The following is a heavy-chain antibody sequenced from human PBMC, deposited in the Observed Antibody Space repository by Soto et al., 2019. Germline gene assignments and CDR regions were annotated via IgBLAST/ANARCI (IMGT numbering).Heavy chain of an antibody. CDR3: ARGRLEWLLLGYGVDV. D-gene: IGHD3-3*01. V-gene: IGHV4-34*01. J-gene: IGHJ6*02. CDR2: INHSGIT. CDR1: GGSFSDYY. Sequence: SETLSLTCAVYGGSFSDYYGTWIRQSPGKGLEWIGEINHSGITYYSPSLKSRVTISVDTSKNQFSLKLRSVTAADTAVYYCARGRLEWLLLGYGVDVWGQGTTVTVSS.